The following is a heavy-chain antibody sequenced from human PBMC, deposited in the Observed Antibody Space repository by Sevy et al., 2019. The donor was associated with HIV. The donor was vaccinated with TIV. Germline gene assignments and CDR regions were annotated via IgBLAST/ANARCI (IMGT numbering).Heavy chain of an antibody. J-gene: IGHJ4*02. CDR2: IRGKTYGGTA. V-gene: IGHV3-49*03. Sequence: GGSLRLSCTTSGFTFGDYALSWFRQAPGKGLQWVTFIRGKTYGGTAEYAAFVKGRFTISRDDSKSIAYLQMNSLKTEDTAVYYCTRGPGGNYLVSFDYWGQGTLVTVSS. CDR3: TRGPGGNYLVSFDY. CDR1: GFTFGDYA. D-gene: IGHD1-26*01.